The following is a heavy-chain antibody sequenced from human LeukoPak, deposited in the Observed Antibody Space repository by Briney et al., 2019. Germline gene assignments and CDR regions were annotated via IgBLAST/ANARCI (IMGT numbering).Heavy chain of an antibody. CDR2: ISTSSATI. J-gene: IGHJ4*02. D-gene: IGHD5-24*01. CDR1: GFTFSRYG. Sequence: PGGSLRLSCAASGFTFSRYGVNWVRQAPGKGLEWVSYISTSSATIYYADSVKDRFTISRDNAKNSLYLQMNSLRAEDTAVYYCARAPLRMATILGSDYWGQGTLVTVSS. V-gene: IGHV3-48*04. CDR3: ARAPLRMATILGSDY.